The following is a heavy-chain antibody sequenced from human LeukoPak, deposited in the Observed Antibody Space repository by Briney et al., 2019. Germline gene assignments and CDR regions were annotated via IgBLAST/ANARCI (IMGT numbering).Heavy chain of an antibody. CDR1: GGSISSGGYY. CDR2: IYYSGST. CDR3: ARAGYSSRTFDY. Sequence: PSETLSLTCTVSGGSISSGGYYWSWIRQHPGKGLEWIGYIYYSGSTYYNPSLKSRVTISVDTSKNQFSLKLSSVTAADTAVYYCARAGYSSRTFDYWGPGTLVTVSS. J-gene: IGHJ4*02. D-gene: IGHD6-13*01. V-gene: IGHV4-31*03.